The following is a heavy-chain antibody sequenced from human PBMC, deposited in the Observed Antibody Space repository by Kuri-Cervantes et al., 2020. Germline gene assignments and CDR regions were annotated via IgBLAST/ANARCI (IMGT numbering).Heavy chain of an antibody. J-gene: IGHJ4*02. Sequence: SGPTLVKPTQTLTLTCTFSGFSLSTSGMRVSWIRQPPGKALEWLARIDWDDDKFYSTSLKTRLTISKDTSKNQVVLTMTNMDPVDTATYYCARTNLDYGDHGNRMYYFDYWGQGTLVTVSS. D-gene: IGHD4-17*01. CDR1: GFSLSTSGMR. V-gene: IGHV2-70*04. CDR2: IDWDDDK. CDR3: ARTNLDYGDHGNRMYYFDY.